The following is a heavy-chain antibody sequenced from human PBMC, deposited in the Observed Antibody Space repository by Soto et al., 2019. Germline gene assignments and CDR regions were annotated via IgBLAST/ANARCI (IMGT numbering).Heavy chain of an antibody. V-gene: IGHV3-30*18. J-gene: IGHJ3*02. D-gene: IGHD3-10*01. CDR2: ISYDGSNK. CDR3: AKDGWFVAFEI. CDR1: GFTFSSYG. Sequence: PGGSLRLSCAASGFTFSSYGMHWVRQAPGKGLEWVAVISYDGSNKYYADSLKGRFTISRDNSKNTLYLQMNSLRAEDTAVYYCAKDGWFVAFEIWGQGTMVTVSS.